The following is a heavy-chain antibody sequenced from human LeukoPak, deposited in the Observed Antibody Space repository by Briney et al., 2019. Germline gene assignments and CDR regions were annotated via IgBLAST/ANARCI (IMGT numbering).Heavy chain of an antibody. CDR2: IHPSGGNT. Sequence: VASVKVSCKASGYTFTSNYMHWVRQAPGQGLEWMGIIHPSGGNTNYAQKFQGRVAVTRDTSTSTVYMELSSLRSEDTAIYYCARDCSSTRCQGPVFDNWGQGTLVTVSS. CDR3: ARDCSSTRCQGPVFDN. CDR1: GYTFTSNY. V-gene: IGHV1-46*01. D-gene: IGHD2-2*01. J-gene: IGHJ4*02.